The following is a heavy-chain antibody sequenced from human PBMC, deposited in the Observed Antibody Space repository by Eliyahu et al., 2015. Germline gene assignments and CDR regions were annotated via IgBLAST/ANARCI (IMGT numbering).Heavy chain of an antibody. V-gene: IGHV3-49*04. J-gene: IGHJ1*01. CDR1: GITFSXXE. D-gene: IGHD1-26*01. CDR3: STRRASYHGLSVFGL. CDR2: IRSTPYGGTX. Sequence: EVQLVESGGGFVQPGRSLXLSCXVXGITFSXXEMTWVRQAPGKGXEWIGFIRSTPYGGTXQYAASVKGRFTISREDSKSIAYLQMDSLKTEDTAVYYCSTRRASYHGLSVFGLWGQGTLVTVSS.